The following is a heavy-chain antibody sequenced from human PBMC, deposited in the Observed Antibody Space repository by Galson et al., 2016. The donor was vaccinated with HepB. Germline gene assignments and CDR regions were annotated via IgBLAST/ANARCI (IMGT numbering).Heavy chain of an antibody. Sequence: SLRLSCAASGFTFSSYSMNWVHQAPGKGLEWVSSISSSSSYIYYADSVKGRFTISRDNAKNSLYLQMNSLRAEDTAVYYCARGDIVGAIFDYWGQGTLVTVSS. CDR2: ISSSSSYI. CDR3: ARGDIVGAIFDY. CDR1: GFTFSSYS. J-gene: IGHJ4*02. D-gene: IGHD1-26*01. V-gene: IGHV3-21*01.